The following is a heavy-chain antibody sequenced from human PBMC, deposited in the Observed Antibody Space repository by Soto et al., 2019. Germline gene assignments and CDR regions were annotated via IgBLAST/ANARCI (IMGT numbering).Heavy chain of an antibody. CDR2: IYYSGST. V-gene: IGHV4-59*08. D-gene: IGHD4-17*01. CDR1: GGSISSYY. J-gene: IGHJ4*02. CDR3: ARSPLLPAEIYGDYYFDY. Sequence: SETLSLTCTVSGGSISSYYWSWIRQPPGKGLEWIGYIYYSGSTNYNPSLKSRVTISVDTSKNQFSLKLSSVTAADTAVYYCARSPLLPAEIYGDYYFDYWGQGTLVTVSS.